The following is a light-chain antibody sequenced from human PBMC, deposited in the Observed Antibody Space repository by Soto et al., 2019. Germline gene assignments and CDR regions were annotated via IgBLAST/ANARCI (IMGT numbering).Light chain of an antibody. Sequence: IVMTQSPATLSVSPGERATFSCRASQNIYSNIAWYQQRPGQAPRLLIYRASTRATGVPARFSGSGSGTEFTRTISILQSEDFAVYSCLQYHNLWAFGQGTKVEIK. CDR3: LQYHNLWA. CDR2: RAS. J-gene: IGKJ1*01. CDR1: QNIYSN. V-gene: IGKV3-15*01.